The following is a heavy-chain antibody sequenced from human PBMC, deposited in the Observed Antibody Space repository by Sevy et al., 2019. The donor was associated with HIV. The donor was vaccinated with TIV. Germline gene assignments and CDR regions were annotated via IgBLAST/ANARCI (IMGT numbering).Heavy chain of an antibody. CDR3: AKDQFTVAGYYYGMDV. D-gene: IGHD6-19*01. CDR1: GFTFRIYG. CDR2: IWHGGSNT. Sequence: GGSLRLSCEASGFTFRIYGMNWVRQAPGKGLGWVSFIWHGGSNTYYADSVKGRFTISRDNYKNTLYMQMRSMRAEDTAVYYCAKDQFTVAGYYYGMDVWGLGTTVTVSS. V-gene: IGHV3-30*02. J-gene: IGHJ6*02.